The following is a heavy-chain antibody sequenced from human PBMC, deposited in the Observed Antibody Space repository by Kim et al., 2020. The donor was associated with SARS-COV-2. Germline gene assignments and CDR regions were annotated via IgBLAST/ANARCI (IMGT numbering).Heavy chain of an antibody. CDR3: AKNYDCWSGYDYGMDV. V-gene: IGHV3-23*01. Sequence: GGSLRLSCAASGFTFSSYAMSWVRQAPGKGLEWVSAISGSGGSTYYADSVKGRFTISRDNSKNTLYLQMNSLRAEDTAVYYCAKNYDCWSGYDYGMDVWGQGTTVTVSS. J-gene: IGHJ6*02. D-gene: IGHD3-3*01. CDR1: GFTFSSYA. CDR2: ISGSGGST.